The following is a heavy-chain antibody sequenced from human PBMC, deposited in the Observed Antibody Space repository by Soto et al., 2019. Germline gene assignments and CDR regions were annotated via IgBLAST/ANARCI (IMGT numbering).Heavy chain of an antibody. CDR2: INPSGGST. CDR3: ARERYYDFWSGYYPRANYGMDV. CDR1: GYTFTSYY. V-gene: IGHV1-46*01. J-gene: IGHJ6*02. Sequence: ASVKVSCKASGYTFTSYYMHWVRQAPGQGLEWMGIINPSGGSTSYAQKFQGRVTMTRDTSTSTVYMELSSLRSEDTAVYYCARERYYDFWSGYYPRANYGMDVWGQVTTVTVSS. D-gene: IGHD3-3*01.